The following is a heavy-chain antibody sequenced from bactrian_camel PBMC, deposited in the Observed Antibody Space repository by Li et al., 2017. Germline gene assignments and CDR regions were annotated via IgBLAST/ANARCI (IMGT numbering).Heavy chain of an antibody. J-gene: IGHJ6*01. CDR3: VRSNDWTFGY. D-gene: IGHD8*01. CDR2: TKPDGSMA. CDR1: GFAFNTYS. Sequence: VQLVESGGDLVQPGGSLTLSCVGSGFAFNTYSMSWVRQPPGKGLEWVSGTKPDGSMAYYGNSMKGRFTISRDNAKNTVYLQMNSLKVEDTAVYYCVRSNDWTFGYWGQGTQVTVS. V-gene: IGHV3S40*01.